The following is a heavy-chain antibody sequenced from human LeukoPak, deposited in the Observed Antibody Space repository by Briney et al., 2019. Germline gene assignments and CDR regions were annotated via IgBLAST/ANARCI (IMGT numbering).Heavy chain of an antibody. J-gene: IGHJ6*03. V-gene: IGHV3-30*02. D-gene: IGHD4-11*01. CDR3: AKEKNDYSDYSYMDV. Sequence: GGSLRLSCAASGFTFSNYGMHWVRQAPGKGLEWVAFIRYDGSNKYCADSVKGRFTVSRDNTKNTLYLQMNSPRAEDTAAYYCAKEKNDYSDYSYMDVWGKGTTVTVSS. CDR1: GFTFSNYG. CDR2: IRYDGSNK.